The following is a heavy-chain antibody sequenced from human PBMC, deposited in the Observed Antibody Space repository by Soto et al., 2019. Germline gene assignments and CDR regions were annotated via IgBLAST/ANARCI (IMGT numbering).Heavy chain of an antibody. V-gene: IGHV3-7*01. Sequence: EVQLVESGGGLVQPGGSLRLSCAASGFTFSSSWMSWVRQAAGKGLEWVANIKQDGSEKYYVDSVKGRLTISRDNAKNSLYLQMNSLRAEDTAVYYCARRITAAGAYDYWGQGTLVTVSS. D-gene: IGHD6-13*01. CDR2: IKQDGSEK. CDR3: ARRITAAGAYDY. CDR1: GFTFSSSW. J-gene: IGHJ4*02.